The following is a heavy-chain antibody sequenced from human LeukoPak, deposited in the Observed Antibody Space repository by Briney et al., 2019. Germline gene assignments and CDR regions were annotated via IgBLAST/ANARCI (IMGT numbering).Heavy chain of an antibody. CDR1: GGFISSGDYY. CDR2: IYWDDDK. Sequence: TLSLTCTVSGGFISSGDYYWNWIRQPPGKALEWLALIYWDDDKRYRPSLKSRLTITKDTSKNQVVLTMTNMDPVDTATYYCAHTGCGGDCLRVYYYTMDVWGQGTPVTVSS. D-gene: IGHD2-21*02. J-gene: IGHJ6*02. CDR3: AHTGCGGDCLRVYYYTMDV. V-gene: IGHV2-5*08.